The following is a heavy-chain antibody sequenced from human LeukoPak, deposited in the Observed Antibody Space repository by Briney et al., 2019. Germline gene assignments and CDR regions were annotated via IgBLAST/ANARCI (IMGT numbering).Heavy chain of an antibody. CDR1: GFTFSNYG. CDR2: ISYDGSNK. J-gene: IGHJ4*02. Sequence: GGSLRLSCAASGFTFSNYGMHWVRQAPGKGLEWVAVISYDGSNKYYADSVKGRFTISRDNSKNTLYLQTNSLRAEDTAVYYCARGVTMANPSLFDYWGQGTLVTDSS. CDR3: ARGVTMANPSLFDY. D-gene: IGHD3-10*01. V-gene: IGHV3-30*03.